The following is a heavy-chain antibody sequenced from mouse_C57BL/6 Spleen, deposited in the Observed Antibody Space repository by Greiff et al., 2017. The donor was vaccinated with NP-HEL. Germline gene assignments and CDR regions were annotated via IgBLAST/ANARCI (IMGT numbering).Heavy chain of an antibody. V-gene: IGHV1-80*01. CDR3: ARGDYYYGSTDY. Sequence: QVHVKQSGAELVKPGASVKISCKASGYAFSSYWMNWVKQRPGKGLEWIGQIYPGDGDTNYNGKFKGKATLTADKSSSTAYMQLSSLTSEDSAVYFCARGDYYYGSTDYWGQGTTLTVSS. J-gene: IGHJ2*01. CDR1: GYAFSSYW. D-gene: IGHD1-1*01. CDR2: IYPGDGDT.